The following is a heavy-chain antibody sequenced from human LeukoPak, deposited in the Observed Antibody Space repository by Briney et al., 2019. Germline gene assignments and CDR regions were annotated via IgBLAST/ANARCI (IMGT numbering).Heavy chain of an antibody. V-gene: IGHV4-31*03. J-gene: IGHJ5*02. CDR2: IYYSGNT. CDR1: GGSISSGNYY. D-gene: IGHD1-14*01. Sequence: SETLFLTCTVSGGSISSGNYYWSWIRQHPGKGLEWIGYIYYSGNTYYNPSLKSRVTISVDTPKNQFSLKLSSVTAADTAVYYCARDRTVRGGRWFDPWGQGTLVTVSS. CDR3: ARDRTVRGGRWFDP.